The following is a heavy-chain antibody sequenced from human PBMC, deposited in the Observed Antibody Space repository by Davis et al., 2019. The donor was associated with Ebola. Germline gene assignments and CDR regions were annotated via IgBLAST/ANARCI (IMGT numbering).Heavy chain of an antibody. CDR3: ARDRYGDYVPFDY. CDR1: GYSISSGYY. V-gene: IGHV4-38-2*02. D-gene: IGHD4-17*01. Sequence: PSETLSLTCAVSGYSISSGYYWGWIRQPPGKGLEWIGSIYHSGSTYYNPSLKSRVTISVDTSKNQFSLKLSSVTAADTAVYYCARDRYGDYVPFDYWGQGTLVTVSS. CDR2: IYHSGST. J-gene: IGHJ4*02.